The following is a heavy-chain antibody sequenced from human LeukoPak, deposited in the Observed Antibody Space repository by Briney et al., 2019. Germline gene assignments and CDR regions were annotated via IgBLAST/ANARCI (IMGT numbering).Heavy chain of an antibody. CDR2: MNRDGSEV. Sequence: PGGSLRLSCAASGFPFAPFWMTWVRQAPGKGPEFVATMNRDGSEVAYGNSVRGRFTISRDNAKNSLYLQMYSLRAEDTAMYYCARGIDEWLYLNYWGQGALVTVSS. V-gene: IGHV3-7*04. CDR3: ARGIDEWLYLNY. J-gene: IGHJ4*02. D-gene: IGHD3-3*01. CDR1: GFPFAPFW.